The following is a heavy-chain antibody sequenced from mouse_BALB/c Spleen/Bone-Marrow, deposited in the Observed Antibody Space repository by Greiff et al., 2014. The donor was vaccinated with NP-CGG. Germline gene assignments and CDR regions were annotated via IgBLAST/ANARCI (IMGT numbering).Heavy chain of an antibody. D-gene: IGHD1-1*01. CDR2: INPYNDGT. Sequence: EVKLQESGPELVKPGASVKMSCKASGYTFTNYVIHWVKQTPGQGLEWIGYINPYNDGTKYNDKFKGKATLTSDKSSSTAYMEFSSLTSEDSAVYYCARGGYYGTSLYWYFDVWGAGTTVTVSS. CDR1: GYTFTNYV. V-gene: IGHV1-14*01. CDR3: ARGGYYGTSLYWYFDV. J-gene: IGHJ1*01.